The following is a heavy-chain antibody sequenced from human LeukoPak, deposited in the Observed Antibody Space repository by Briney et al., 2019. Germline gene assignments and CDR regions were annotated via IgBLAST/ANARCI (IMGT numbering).Heavy chain of an antibody. D-gene: IGHD6-6*01. Sequence: GGSLRLSCAASGFTFSSYSMNWVRQAPGKGLEWLSHISSSSRTIFYADSVKGRFIISRDNAKNSVYLQMNSLRAEDTAVYYCTRSSGDSSSSEFGYWGQGTLVTVSS. V-gene: IGHV3-48*01. J-gene: IGHJ4*02. CDR2: ISSSSRTI. CDR1: GFTFSSYS. CDR3: TRSSGDSSSSEFGY.